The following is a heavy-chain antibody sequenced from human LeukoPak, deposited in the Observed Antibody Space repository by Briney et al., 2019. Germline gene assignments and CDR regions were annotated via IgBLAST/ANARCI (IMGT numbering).Heavy chain of an antibody. J-gene: IGHJ4*02. D-gene: IGHD3-22*01. CDR2: IWYDGGHK. CDR3: ARDRDYDSANFDY. V-gene: IGHV3-33*01. Sequence: GGSLRLSCAASGFTFSSFGMHWVRQAPGKGLEWVAVIWYDGGHKYYADSVKGRFSISRDNSKNTLYLQMSSLRAEDTAVYYCARDRDYDSANFDYWGQGTLLTVSS. CDR1: GFTFSSFG.